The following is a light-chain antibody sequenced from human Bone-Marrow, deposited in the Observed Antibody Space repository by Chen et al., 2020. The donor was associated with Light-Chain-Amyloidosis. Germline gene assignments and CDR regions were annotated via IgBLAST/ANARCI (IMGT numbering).Light chain of an antibody. CDR1: QSLLYSSNNKNY. CDR2: WVS. CDR3: QQYYSTPPT. Sequence: DIVMTQSPDSLAVSLGERATINCKSSQSLLYSSNNKNYLAWYQQKPGQSPKLLYYWVSTRESGVPDRFSGSGSGTDFTLTISSLQAEDVAVYYCQQYYSTPPTFGQGTKVEIK. J-gene: IGKJ1*01. V-gene: IGKV4-1*01.